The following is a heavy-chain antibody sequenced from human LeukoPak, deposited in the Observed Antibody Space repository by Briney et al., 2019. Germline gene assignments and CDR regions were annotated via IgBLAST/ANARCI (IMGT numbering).Heavy chain of an antibody. CDR2: IYTTGST. CDR3: ARTLRFLEWLSFDY. J-gene: IGHJ4*02. V-gene: IGHV4-4*07. CDR1: GDSISSDY. Sequence: SETLSLTCSVSGDSISSDYWSWIRQLAGKGLEWIGRIYTTGSTNYNPSLKSRVTMSVDMSKNQFSLKLSSVTAADTAVYYCARTLRFLEWLSFDYWGQGTLVTVSS. D-gene: IGHD3-3*01.